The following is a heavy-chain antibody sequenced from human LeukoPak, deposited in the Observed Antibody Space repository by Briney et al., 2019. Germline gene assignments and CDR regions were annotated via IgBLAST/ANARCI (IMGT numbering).Heavy chain of an antibody. D-gene: IGHD4-17*01. CDR3: AKAFYGDYDYFDS. CDR2: ISGSNGAT. CDR1: GFTFSNYA. Sequence: GGSLRLSCAASGFTFSNYAMSWVRQAPGKGLEWVSIISGSNGATYYADSVKGRFTISRDNSKNTLYLQMNSLRAEDTAVYYYAKAFYGDYDYFDSWGQGALVTVSS. V-gene: IGHV3-23*01. J-gene: IGHJ4*02.